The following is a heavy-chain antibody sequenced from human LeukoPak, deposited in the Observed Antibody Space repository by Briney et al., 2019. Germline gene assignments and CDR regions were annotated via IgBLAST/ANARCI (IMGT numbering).Heavy chain of an antibody. D-gene: IGHD5-12*01. CDR3: ASLIVATTLDY. CDR2: ISSSGSTI. V-gene: IGHV3-48*03. CDR1: GFTFSSYE. Sequence: GGSLRLSCAASGFTFSSYEMNWVRQAPGKGLEWVSYISSSGSTIYYADSVKGRFTISRDNAKNSLYLQMNSLRAEDTAVYYCASLIVATTLDYWGQGTLVTVSS. J-gene: IGHJ4*02.